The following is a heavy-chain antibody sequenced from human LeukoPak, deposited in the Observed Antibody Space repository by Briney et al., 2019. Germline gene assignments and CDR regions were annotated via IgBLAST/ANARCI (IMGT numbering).Heavy chain of an antibody. D-gene: IGHD6-19*01. V-gene: IGHV4-39*01. Sequence: SETLSLTCTVSGGSISSSSYYWGWIRQPPGKGLEWIGSIYYSGTTSYNPSLKSRVTISVDTSKGQFSLKLSSVTAADTAVYYCARTSTPRYSNGWYGAFDIWGQGTMVNVSS. CDR3: ARTSTPRYSNGWYGAFDI. CDR1: GGSISSSSYY. CDR2: IYYSGTT. J-gene: IGHJ3*02.